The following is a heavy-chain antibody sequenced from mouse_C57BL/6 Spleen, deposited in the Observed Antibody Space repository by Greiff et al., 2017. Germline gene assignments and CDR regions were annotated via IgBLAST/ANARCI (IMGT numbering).Heavy chain of an antibody. J-gene: IGHJ3*01. CDR2: IRSKSNNYAT. Sequence: EAGGGLVQPKGSLKLSCAASGFSFNTYAMNWVRQAPGKGLEWVARIRSKSNNYATYYADSVKDRFTISRDDSESMLYLQMNNLKTEDTAMYYCVRHEDYDGFAYWGQGTLVTVSA. D-gene: IGHD2-4*01. CDR1: GFSFNTYA. V-gene: IGHV10-1*01. CDR3: VRHEDYDGFAY.